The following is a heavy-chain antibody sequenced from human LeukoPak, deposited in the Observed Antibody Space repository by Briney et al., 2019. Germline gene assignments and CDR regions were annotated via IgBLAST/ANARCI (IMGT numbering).Heavy chain of an antibody. D-gene: IGHD5-12*01. J-gene: IGHJ4*02. V-gene: IGHV1-69*04. CDR3: ASYGDSGYDPSNFDY. CDR2: IIPILGIA. CDR1: GGTFSSYA. Sequence: SVKVSCKASGGTFSSYAISWVRQAPGQGLEWMGRIIPILGIANYAQKFQGRVTITADKSTSTAYMELSSLRSEDTAVYYCASYGDSGYDPSNFDYWGQGTLVTVSS.